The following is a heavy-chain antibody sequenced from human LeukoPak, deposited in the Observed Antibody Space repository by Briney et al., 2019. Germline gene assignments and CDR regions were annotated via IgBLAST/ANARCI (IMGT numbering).Heavy chain of an antibody. Sequence: ASVKVSCKASGYTFTSYGISWVRQAPGQGLEWMGWISAYNGNTNYAQKLQGRVTMTTDTSTSTAYMELRSLRSDDTAVYYCVRAPYCGGDCYFPFDYWGQGTLVTVSS. D-gene: IGHD2-21*02. CDR2: ISAYNGNT. CDR1: GYTFTSYG. J-gene: IGHJ4*02. V-gene: IGHV1-18*01. CDR3: VRAPYCGGDCYFPFDY.